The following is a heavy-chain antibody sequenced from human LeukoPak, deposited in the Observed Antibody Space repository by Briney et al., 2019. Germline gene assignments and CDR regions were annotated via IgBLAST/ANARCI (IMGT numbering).Heavy chain of an antibody. Sequence: SETLSLTCTVSGGSISSYYWSWIRQPPGKGLEWIGYIYYSGSTNYNPSLKSRVTISVDTSKNQFSLKLSSVTAADTAVYYCARARYCSGGSCPGHFQHWGQGTLVTVSS. V-gene: IGHV4-59*01. CDR3: ARARYCSGGSCPGHFQH. CDR1: GGSISSYY. D-gene: IGHD2-15*01. CDR2: IYYSGST. J-gene: IGHJ1*01.